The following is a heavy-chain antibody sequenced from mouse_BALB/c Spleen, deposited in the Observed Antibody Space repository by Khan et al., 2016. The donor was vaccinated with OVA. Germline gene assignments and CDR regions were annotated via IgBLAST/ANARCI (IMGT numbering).Heavy chain of an antibody. J-gene: IGHJ4*01. CDR2: ISSSSSP. CDR1: GYSITSDYA. D-gene: IGHD2-3*01. Sequence: VQLQESGPGLVKPSQSLSLTCTVTGYSITSDYAWNWIRQFPGNKLEWMGYISSSSSPNYNPALKSRISITRDTSKNQFFLQLNSVTTEDTATYYCARDGSRYNYAMDYWGQGTSVTVSS. CDR3: ARDGSRYNYAMDY. V-gene: IGHV3-2*02.